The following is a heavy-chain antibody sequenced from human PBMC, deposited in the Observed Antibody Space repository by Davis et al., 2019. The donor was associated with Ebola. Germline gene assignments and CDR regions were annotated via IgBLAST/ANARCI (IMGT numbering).Heavy chain of an antibody. CDR3: ARGNAFDI. CDR2: INHSGST. J-gene: IGHJ3*02. V-gene: IGHV4-4*02. Sequence: SETLSLTCAVSGGSISSSNWWSWVRQPPGKRLEWIGEINHSGSTNYNPSLKSRVTISVDTSKNQFSLKLSSVTAADTAVYYCARGNAFDIWGQGTMVTVSS. CDR1: GGSISSSNW.